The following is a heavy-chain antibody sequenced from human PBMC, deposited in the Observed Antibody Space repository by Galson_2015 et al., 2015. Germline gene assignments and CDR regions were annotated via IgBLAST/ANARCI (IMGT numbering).Heavy chain of an antibody. CDR2: LTWNSGSK. J-gene: IGHJ3*01. V-gene: IGHV3-9*01. Sequence: SLSLSCAASGFRFDGYAMHWVRQIPGRGLEWVSGLTWNSGSKAYAASVKGRFTISRDNAKNSLYLQMDSLRTEDTALYYCAKDYRSAYFYAFDLWGQGTMVIVSS. D-gene: IGHD6-19*01. CDR3: AKDYRSAYFYAFDL. CDR1: GFRFDGYA.